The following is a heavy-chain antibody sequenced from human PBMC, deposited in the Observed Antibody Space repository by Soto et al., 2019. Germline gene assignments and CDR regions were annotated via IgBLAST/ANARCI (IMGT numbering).Heavy chain of an antibody. Sequence: PGGSLRLSCVASSFTFNNAWMNWVRQAPEKGLEWIGLIKNKAAGGTALYATSIKGRFTISRDDSKNTLYLQINNLKTEDTGVYYCTTPDVVASGNTWGQGTMVTVSS. CDR1: SFTFNNAW. J-gene: IGHJ3*02. CDR2: IKNKAAGGTA. V-gene: IGHV3-15*07. CDR3: TTPDVVASGNT. D-gene: IGHD2-21*01.